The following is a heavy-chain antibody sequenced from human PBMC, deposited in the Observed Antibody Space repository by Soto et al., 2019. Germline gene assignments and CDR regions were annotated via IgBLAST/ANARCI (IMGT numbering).Heavy chain of an antibody. J-gene: IGHJ4*02. CDR1: GDTFTQYY. D-gene: IGHD3-22*01. CDR2: IRPSGGST. CDR3: ARRDNSGYNYFDD. Sequence: QVQLVQSGAEVKKPGASVTVSCKSSGDTFTQYYIHWVRQAPGQGPQWMGIIRPSGGSTTYAQKFQGRVTMTRDTSMSTVYMELRSLRSEDTAVYYCARRDNSGYNYFDDWGQGTLVTVSS. V-gene: IGHV1-46*01.